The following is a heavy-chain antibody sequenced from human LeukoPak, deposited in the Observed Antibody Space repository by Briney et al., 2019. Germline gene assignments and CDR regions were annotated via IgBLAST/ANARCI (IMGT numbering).Heavy chain of an antibody. D-gene: IGHD3-22*01. V-gene: IGHV4-34*01. J-gene: IGHJ5*02. CDR2: INHSGST. CDR3: ASRNTYYYDSSGRRYNWFDP. Sequence: TSETLSLTCAVYGGSFSGYYWSWIRQPPGKGLEWIGEINHSGSTNYNPSLKSRVTISVDTSKNQFSLKLSSVTAADTAVYYCASRNTYYYDSSGRRYNWFDPWGQGTLVTVSS. CDR1: GGSFSGYY.